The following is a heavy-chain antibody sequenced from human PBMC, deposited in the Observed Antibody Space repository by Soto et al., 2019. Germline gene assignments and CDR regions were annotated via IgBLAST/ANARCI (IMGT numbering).Heavy chain of an antibody. Sequence: QVQLVQSGAEVKKPGASVKVSCKTSGYTFTSYHISWVRQAPGQGLEWMGWISAYNTNTNYAQKFQGRVTMTTDTLTGTAHMELRSLRSDDTAVYYCARDTPPTDYWGQGTLVTVSS. V-gene: IGHV1-18*01. CDR2: ISAYNTNT. J-gene: IGHJ4*02. CDR3: ARDTPPTDY. CDR1: GYTFTSYH.